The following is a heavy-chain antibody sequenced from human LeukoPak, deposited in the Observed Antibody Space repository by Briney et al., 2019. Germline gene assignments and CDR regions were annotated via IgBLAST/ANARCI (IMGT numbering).Heavy chain of an antibody. CDR3: ARLGGANQDY. D-gene: IGHD1-26*01. Sequence: SETLSLTCAVYGGSFSGYYWSWIRQPPGKGLEWIGEINHSGSTNYNPSLKSRITISVDTSKNQFSLKLSSVTAADTAVYYCARLGGANQDYWGQGTLAIVSS. CDR1: GGSFSGYY. CDR2: INHSGST. V-gene: IGHV4-34*01. J-gene: IGHJ4*02.